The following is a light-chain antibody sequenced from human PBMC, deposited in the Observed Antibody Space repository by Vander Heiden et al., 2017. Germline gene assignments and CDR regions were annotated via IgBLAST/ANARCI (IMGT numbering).Light chain of an antibody. CDR1: QGISSW. Sequence: MSHSPSSVSASVGDRVTITCRASQGISSWLAWYQQKPGKAPKLLIYAASSLQSGVPSMFRGIGSGPVFSRTMSSLQPVGVASDDCQQPHRIHGTFGQGTRLEIK. CDR2: AAS. V-gene: IGKV1-12*01. CDR3: QQPHRIHGT. J-gene: IGKJ5*01.